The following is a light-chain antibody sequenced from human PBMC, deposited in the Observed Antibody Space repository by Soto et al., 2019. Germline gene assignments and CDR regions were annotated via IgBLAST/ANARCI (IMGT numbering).Light chain of an antibody. CDR1: QSVSSSY. Sequence: EIVLTQSPGTQSLSPGERATLSCRASQSVSSSYLAWYQQKPGQAPRLLIYGASSRATGIPDRFSGSGSGTDFTLTISSLEPEDFAVYYCQQRSNWPPITFGQGTRLEIK. CDR2: GAS. V-gene: IGKV3D-20*02. CDR3: QQRSNWPPIT. J-gene: IGKJ5*01.